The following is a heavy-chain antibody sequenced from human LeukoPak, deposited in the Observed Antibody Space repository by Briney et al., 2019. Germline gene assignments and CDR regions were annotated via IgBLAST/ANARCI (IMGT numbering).Heavy chain of an antibody. V-gene: IGHV3-11*06. Sequence: GGSLRLSCAASGFTFSNYWMSWVRQAPGKGLEWVSYISGSSSYTKYADSVKGRFAISRDNPTNSLYLQMSSLRAEDTAVYYCARGGRHRTDILTGCPLDYWGQGTLVIVSS. CDR1: GFTFSNYW. D-gene: IGHD3-9*01. CDR2: ISGSSSYT. CDR3: ARGGRHRTDILTGCPLDY. J-gene: IGHJ4*02.